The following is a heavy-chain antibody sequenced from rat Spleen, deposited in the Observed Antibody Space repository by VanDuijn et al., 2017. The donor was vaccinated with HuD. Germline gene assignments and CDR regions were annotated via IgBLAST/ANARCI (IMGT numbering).Heavy chain of an antibody. CDR2: ISSDGST. CDR1: GFTFSDYY. J-gene: IGHJ2*01. CDR3: VGGYTGDY. Sequence: EVQLVESGGGLVQPGRSMKLSCAASGFTFSDYYMAWVRQAPTKGLEWVATISSDGSTYYRDSVKGRFTISRDNAKSTLYLQMNSLRSEDTASSYWVGGYTGDYWGQGVMVTVSS. D-gene: IGHD1-4*01. V-gene: IGHV5-20*01.